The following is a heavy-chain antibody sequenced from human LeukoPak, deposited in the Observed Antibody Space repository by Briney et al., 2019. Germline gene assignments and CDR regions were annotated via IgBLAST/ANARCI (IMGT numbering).Heavy chain of an antibody. CDR1: GFTFSSYA. J-gene: IGHJ4*02. CDR3: AKDGGSYDFWSGYYFDY. V-gene: IGHV3-23*01. D-gene: IGHD3-3*01. Sequence: GGSLRLSCAASGFTFSSYAMSWVRQAPGKGLEWVSAISGSGGSTYYADSVKGRFTISRDNSKNTLYLQMNSLRAEDTAVYYCAKDGGSYDFWSGYYFDYWGQGTLVTVSS. CDR2: ISGSGGST.